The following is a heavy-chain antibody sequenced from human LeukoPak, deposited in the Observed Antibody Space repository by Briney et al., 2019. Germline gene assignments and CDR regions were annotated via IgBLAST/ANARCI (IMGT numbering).Heavy chain of an antibody. V-gene: IGHV3-23*01. Sequence: GGSLRLSCAVSGFTFSSYAMNWVRQAPGKGLEWVSAISGSGGSTYYADSVKGGFTISRHKSKNTLYLQMNSLRAEDTAVYYCARDQGFSYYYYYMDVWGKGTTVTVSS. D-gene: IGHD3-3*01. CDR3: ARDQGFSYYYYYMDV. CDR2: ISGSGGST. J-gene: IGHJ6*03. CDR1: GFTFSSYA.